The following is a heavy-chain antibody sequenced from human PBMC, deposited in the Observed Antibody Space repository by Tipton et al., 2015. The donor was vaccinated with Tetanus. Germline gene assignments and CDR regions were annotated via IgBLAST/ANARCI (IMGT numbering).Heavy chain of an antibody. CDR2: VSGAGGSK. CDR3: ARAVRGRDVFDV. CDR1: GFTFNEFA. J-gene: IGHJ3*01. D-gene: IGHD3-10*01. V-gene: IGHV3-9*01. Sequence: SLRLSCVGSGFTFNEFAIHWVRQVSGKGLEWVSAVSGAGGSKVYADSVRDRFTISRDNANNSLYLQMSSLRPEDTALYYCARAVRGRDVFDVWGQGTVVTVSS.